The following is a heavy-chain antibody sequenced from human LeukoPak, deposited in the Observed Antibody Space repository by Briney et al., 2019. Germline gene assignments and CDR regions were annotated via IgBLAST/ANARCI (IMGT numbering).Heavy chain of an antibody. CDR2: INHSGST. CDR3: ARGPLGSSGRVY. J-gene: IGHJ4*02. V-gene: IGHV4-34*01. Sequence: PSETLSLTCAVYGGSFSGYYWSWIRQPPGKGLEWIGEINHSGSTNYNPSLKSRVTISVDTSKNHFSLKRSSVTAADTAVYYCARGPLGSSGRVYWGQGTLVTVSS. D-gene: IGHD6-6*01. CDR1: GGSFSGYY.